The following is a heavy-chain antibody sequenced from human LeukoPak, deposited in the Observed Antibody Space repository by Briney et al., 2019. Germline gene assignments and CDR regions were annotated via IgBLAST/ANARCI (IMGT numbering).Heavy chain of an antibody. J-gene: IGHJ4*02. CDR2: IWSDGTNQ. CDR1: QFRFPFTHYG. CDR3: AKVAQRGFDYSNSLEY. V-gene: IGHV3-33*06. Sequence: GKSLTLSCVASQFRFPFTHYGLDCVRQAPGRGLEWVAVIWSDGTNQYYADSVRGRFTISRDNSKNTVYLQMNSLKVEDTAVYYCAKVAQRGFDYSNSLEYRGQGNLVTVSS. D-gene: IGHD4-11*01.